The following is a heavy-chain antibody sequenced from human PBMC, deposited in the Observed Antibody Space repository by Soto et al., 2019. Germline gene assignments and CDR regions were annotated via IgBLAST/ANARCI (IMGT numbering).Heavy chain of an antibody. J-gene: IGHJ4*02. CDR3: ASGGSRGGVVGRLGDY. Sequence: EVQLVESGGGLVQPGGSLRLSCAASGFTFSSYSMNWVRQAPGKGLEWVSYISSSSSTIYYADSVKGRFTISRDNAKNSLYLQMNSLRAEDTAVYYCASGGSRGGVVGRLGDYWGQGTLVTVSS. D-gene: IGHD2-8*02. V-gene: IGHV3-48*01. CDR1: GFTFSSYS. CDR2: ISSSSSTI.